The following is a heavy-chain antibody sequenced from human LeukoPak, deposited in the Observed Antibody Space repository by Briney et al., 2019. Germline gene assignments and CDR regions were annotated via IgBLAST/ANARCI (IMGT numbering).Heavy chain of an antibody. J-gene: IGHJ3*02. CDR1: GFTFSSYS. Sequence: QSGGSLRLSCAASGFTFSSYSMNWVRQAPGKGLEWVSYISSSSSPIYYADSVKGRFTISRDNAKNSLYLQMNSLRAEDTAVYYCARGRSLRYDSSGYLGAFDIWGQGTMVTVSS. CDR3: ARGRSLRYDSSGYLGAFDI. V-gene: IGHV3-48*01. CDR2: ISSSSSPI. D-gene: IGHD3-22*01.